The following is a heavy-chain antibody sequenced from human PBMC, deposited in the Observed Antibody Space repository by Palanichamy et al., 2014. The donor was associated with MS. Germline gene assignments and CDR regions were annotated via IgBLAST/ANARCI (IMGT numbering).Heavy chain of an antibody. D-gene: IGHD3-16*02. CDR3: ARSLRGQTVYYYYGMDV. CDR2: ISPSSSTI. V-gene: IGHV3-48*02. J-gene: IGHJ6*02. Sequence: EVQLVESGGGLVQSGGSLRLSCVASGFTFSTYSMNWVRQAPGKGLEWVSYISPSSSTIYYADSVKGRFTISRDNAKNSLYLQMNSLRDEDTAVYYCARSLRGQTVYYYYGMDVWGQGTTVTVSS. CDR1: GFTFSTYS.